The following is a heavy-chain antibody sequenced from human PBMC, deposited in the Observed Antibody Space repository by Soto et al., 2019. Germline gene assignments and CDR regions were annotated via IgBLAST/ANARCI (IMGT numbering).Heavy chain of an antibody. D-gene: IGHD2-15*01. CDR1: GGSISSSNYY. Sequence: PSETLSLTCTVAGGSISSSNYYWGWIRQPPGKGLEWIGSIYYTGSAYHNPSLKSRVTISVDTSKNQFSLKLSSVTAADTAVYYCARHLVVAATWGLNWFDPWGQGTLVTVSS. CDR3: ARHLVVAATWGLNWFDP. V-gene: IGHV4-39*01. J-gene: IGHJ5*02. CDR2: IYYTGSA.